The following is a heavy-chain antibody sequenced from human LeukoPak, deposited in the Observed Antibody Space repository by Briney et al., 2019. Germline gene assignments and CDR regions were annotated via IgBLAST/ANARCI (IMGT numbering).Heavy chain of an antibody. CDR3: ANVIVPAAIPIDY. V-gene: IGHV3-23*01. CDR2: ISGSGGST. J-gene: IGHJ4*02. Sequence: PGGSLRLSCAASGFTFSSYGMSWVRQAPGKGLEWVSAISGSGGSTYYADSVKGRFTISRDNSKNTLYLQMNSLRAEDTAVYYCANVIVPAAIPIDYWGQGTLVTVSS. D-gene: IGHD2-2*01. CDR1: GFTFSSYG.